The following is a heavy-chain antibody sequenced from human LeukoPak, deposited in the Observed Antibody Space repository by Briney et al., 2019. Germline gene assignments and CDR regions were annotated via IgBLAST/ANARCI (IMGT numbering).Heavy chain of an antibody. J-gene: IGHJ4*02. V-gene: IGHV3-30-3*01. CDR1: GFTFSDYY. CDR3: TAEKYSSGWYEGY. CDR2: IPYDGSNK. D-gene: IGHD6-19*01. Sequence: GGSLRLSCAASGFTFSDYYMSWIRQAPGKGLEWVAVIPYDGSNKYYADSVKGRFTISRDNSKNTLYLQMNSLRAEDTAVYYCTAEKYSSGWYEGYWGQGTLVTVSS.